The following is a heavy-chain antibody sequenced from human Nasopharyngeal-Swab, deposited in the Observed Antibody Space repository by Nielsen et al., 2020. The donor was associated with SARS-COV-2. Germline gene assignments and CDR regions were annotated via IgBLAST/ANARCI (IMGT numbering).Heavy chain of an antibody. CDR1: GYSVSSNSAA. CDR2: TYYRSKWYN. V-gene: IGHV6-1*01. CDR3: TRESYSSGWYGGGNFDY. Sequence: SQTLSLTGAISGYSVSSNSAAWNWIRQSPSRGLEWLGRTYYRSKWYNDYAVSVKSRITINPDTSKNQFSLQLNSVTPEDTAVYYCTRESYSSGWYGGGNFDYWGQGTLVTVSS. J-gene: IGHJ4*02. D-gene: IGHD6-19*01.